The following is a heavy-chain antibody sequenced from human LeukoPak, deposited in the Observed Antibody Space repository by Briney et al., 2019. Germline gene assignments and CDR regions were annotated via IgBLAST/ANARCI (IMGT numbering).Heavy chain of an antibody. CDR2: IYYSGST. D-gene: IGHD2-21*01. CDR1: GGSISSGGYS. J-gene: IGHJ4*02. CDR3: ARESPYCGGDCYDY. V-gene: IGHV4-61*08. Sequence: SQTLSLTCAVSGGSISSGGYSWSWIRQPPGKGLEWIGYIYYSGSTNYNPSLKSRVTISVDTSKNQFSLKLSSVTAADTAVYYCARESPYCGGDCYDYWGQGTLVTVSS.